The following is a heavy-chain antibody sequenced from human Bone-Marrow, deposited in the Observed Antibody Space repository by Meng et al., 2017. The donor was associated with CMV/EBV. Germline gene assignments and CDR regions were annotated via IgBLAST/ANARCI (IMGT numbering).Heavy chain of an antibody. CDR3: ARAEVFYGEFDP. Sequence: ASVKVSCKASGYTFTSYGISWVRQAPGQGLEWMGWISAYNGNTKYAQKLQGRVTMTTDTSTSTAYMELRSLRSDDTALYYRARAEVFYGEFDPWGQGPLVTVSS. V-gene: IGHV1-18*01. CDR1: GYTFTSYG. D-gene: IGHD4-17*01. CDR2: ISAYNGNT. J-gene: IGHJ5*02.